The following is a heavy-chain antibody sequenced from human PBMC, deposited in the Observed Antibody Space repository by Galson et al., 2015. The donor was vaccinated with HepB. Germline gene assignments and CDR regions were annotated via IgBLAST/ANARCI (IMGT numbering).Heavy chain of an antibody. CDR2: IIPILGIA. V-gene: IGHV1-69*04. J-gene: IGHJ4*02. D-gene: IGHD5-12*01. Sequence: SVKVSCKASGGTFSSYTISWVRQAPGQGLEWMGRIIPILGIANYAQKFQGRVTITADRSTSTAYMELSSLRSEDTAVYYCAREVRYSGYYRGYFDYWGQGTLVTVSS. CDR1: GGTFSSYT. CDR3: AREVRYSGYYRGYFDY.